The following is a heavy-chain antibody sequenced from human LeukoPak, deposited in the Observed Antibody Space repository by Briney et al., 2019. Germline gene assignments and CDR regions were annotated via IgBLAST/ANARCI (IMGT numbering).Heavy chain of an antibody. J-gene: IGHJ6*02. D-gene: IGHD3-22*01. V-gene: IGHV3-73*01. CDR1: GFTFSGSA. Sequence: GGSLRLSCAASGFTFSGSAMHWVRQASGKGLEWVGRIRSKANSYATAYAASVKGRFTISRDDSKNTAYLQMNSLKTEDTAVYYCTRHADYYDSSGYYYYYGMDAWGQGTTVTVSS. CDR2: IRSKANSYAT. CDR3: TRHADYYDSSGYYYYYGMDA.